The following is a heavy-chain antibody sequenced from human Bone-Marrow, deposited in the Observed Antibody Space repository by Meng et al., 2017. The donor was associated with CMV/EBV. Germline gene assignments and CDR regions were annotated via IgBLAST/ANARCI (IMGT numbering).Heavy chain of an antibody. V-gene: IGHV3-13*01. CDR1: GFTFDNYD. J-gene: IGHJ6*02. CDR3: ARGRLYDSSSGYSHHDNFDL. Sequence: GESLKISCAASGFTFDNYDMHWVRQAPGKGLEWVSSIDVSDETYYLGAVEGRFTISRESAKNSLDLQMNNMIAGDTAVYYCARGRLYDSSSGYSHHDNFDLWGQGTTVTVSS. CDR2: IDVSDET. D-gene: IGHD3-3*01.